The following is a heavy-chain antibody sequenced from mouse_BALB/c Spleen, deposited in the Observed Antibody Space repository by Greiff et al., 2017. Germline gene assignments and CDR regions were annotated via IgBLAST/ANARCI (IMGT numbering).Heavy chain of an antibody. D-gene: IGHD1-1*01. V-gene: IGHV14-3*02. J-gene: IGHJ4*01. CDR2: IDPANGNT. Sequence: EVQLQQSGAELVKPGASVKLSCTASGFNIKDTYMHWVKQRPEQGLEWTGRIDPANGNTKYDPKFQGKATITADTSSNTAYLQLSSLTSEDTAVYYCARSTTVVGGAMDYWGQGTSVTVSS. CDR3: ARSTTVVGGAMDY. CDR1: GFNIKDTY.